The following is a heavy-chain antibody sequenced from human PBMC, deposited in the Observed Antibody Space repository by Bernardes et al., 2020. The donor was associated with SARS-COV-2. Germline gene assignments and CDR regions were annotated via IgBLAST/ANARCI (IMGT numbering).Heavy chain of an antibody. Sequence: GGSLRLSCAVYEMSISNFWMSWVRQGPGKGLEWVAKIKKDGTVWDYVDTVKGRFSISRDNTRNQVYLQMNALRVEDTGTYYCRIGHYADLWGQGTLITVTS. V-gene: IGHV3-7*01. CDR3: RIGHYADL. D-gene: IGHD4-17*01. CDR1: EMSISNFW. CDR2: IKKDGTVW. J-gene: IGHJ5*02.